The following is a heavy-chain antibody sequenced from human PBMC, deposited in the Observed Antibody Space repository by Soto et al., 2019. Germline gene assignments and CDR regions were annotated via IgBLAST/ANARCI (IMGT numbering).Heavy chain of an antibody. Sequence: QVQLVQSGTEVKKPGSSVKVSCKASGGTFSTYTISWLRQAPGQGLEWMGGIISIFGAAKNAQKFQGRVTITADESTSTAYMELNSLRSEDTAVYYCARDDDNGAFGSWGQGTLVTVSS. V-gene: IGHV1-69*01. CDR1: GGTFSTYT. CDR3: ARDDDNGAFGS. CDR2: IISIFGAA. J-gene: IGHJ4*02. D-gene: IGHD3-16*01.